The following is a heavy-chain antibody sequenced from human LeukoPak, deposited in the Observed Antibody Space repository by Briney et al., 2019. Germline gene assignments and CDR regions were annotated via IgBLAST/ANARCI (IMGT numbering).Heavy chain of an antibody. D-gene: IGHD5-18*01. CDR2: IKQDGSEK. CDR3: ARGLPGYSYGYGYYFDY. J-gene: IGHJ4*02. Sequence: GGSLRLSCAASGFTFSSYGMNWVRQAPGKGLEWVANIKQDGSEKYYVDSVKGRFTISRDNAKNSLYLQMNSLRAEDTAVYYCARGLPGYSYGYGYYFDYWGQGTLVTVSS. CDR1: GFTFSSYG. V-gene: IGHV3-7*01.